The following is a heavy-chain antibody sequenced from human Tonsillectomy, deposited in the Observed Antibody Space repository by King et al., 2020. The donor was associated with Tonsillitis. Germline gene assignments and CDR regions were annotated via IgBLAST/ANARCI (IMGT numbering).Heavy chain of an antibody. J-gene: IGHJ3*02. D-gene: IGHD6-6*01. V-gene: IGHV1-8*01. CDR1: GYTFTSSD. Sequence: QLVQSGAEVKKPGASVKVSCTASGYTFTSSDINWVRQATGQGLESMGWMNPNSGNTGYAQKFKGRVTMTRNTSISTAYMELSSLRSEDTAVYYCARIHGSSARYDAFEIWGQGTMVTVSS. CDR3: ARIHGSSARYDAFEI. CDR2: MNPNSGNT.